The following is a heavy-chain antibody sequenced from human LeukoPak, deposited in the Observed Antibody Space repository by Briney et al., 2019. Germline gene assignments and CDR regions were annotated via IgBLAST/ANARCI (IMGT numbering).Heavy chain of an antibody. CDR1: GYTFTSYG. Sequence: ASVKVSCKASGYTFTSYGISWVRQAPGQGLEWMGWISAYNGNTNYAQKFQGRVTMTRDTSISTAYMELSRLRSDDTAVYYCARDPGFLEWGPYYYYMDVWGKGTTVTVSS. V-gene: IGHV1-18*01. CDR3: ARDPGFLEWGPYYYYMDV. J-gene: IGHJ6*03. CDR2: ISAYNGNT. D-gene: IGHD3-3*01.